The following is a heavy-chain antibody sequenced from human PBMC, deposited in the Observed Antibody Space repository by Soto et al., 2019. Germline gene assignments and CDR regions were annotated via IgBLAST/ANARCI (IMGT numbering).Heavy chain of an antibody. V-gene: IGHV2-5*02. CDR2: IYWDDDK. J-gene: IGHJ4*02. D-gene: IGHD7-27*01. CDR1: GFSLSTSGVS. Sequence: QITLKESGPTLVKPTQTLTLNCTFSGFSLSTSGVSVGWIRQPPGKALEWLTLIYWDDDKRYSPSLKSRLTITKDTSKNQVVLTMTDMDPVDTATYYCAHSPTGDGVDYWGQGTLVTVSS. CDR3: AHSPTGDGVDY.